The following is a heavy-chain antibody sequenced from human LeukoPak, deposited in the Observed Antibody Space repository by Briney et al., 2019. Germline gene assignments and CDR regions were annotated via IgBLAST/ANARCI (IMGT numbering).Heavy chain of an antibody. D-gene: IGHD3-22*01. CDR1: GFTFSSYA. CDR2: ISYDGNNK. CDR3: ARDYYDSSGYQDFDY. J-gene: IGHJ4*02. Sequence: GGSLRLSCAASGFTFSSYAMHWVRQAPGKGLEWVAVISYDGNNKYYADSVKGRFTISRDNSKNTLYLQMNSLRAEDTAVYYCARDYYDSSGYQDFDYWGQGTLVTVSS. V-gene: IGHV3-30*04.